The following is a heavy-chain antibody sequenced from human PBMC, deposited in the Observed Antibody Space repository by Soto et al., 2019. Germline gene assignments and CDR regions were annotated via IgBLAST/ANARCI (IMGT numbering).Heavy chain of an antibody. D-gene: IGHD5-12*01. V-gene: IGHV3-48*04. J-gene: IGHJ6*02. Sequence: GSRRLSCAASGFTFSSYSMHGVRQTPGKGLECVSYISSSGGTIYYVNSVKSRFTISRDNSKNTLYLQMGSLRSEYMAVYYCARRETEMATLIYWGQGTTVPVSS. CDR3: ARRETEMATLIY. CDR2: ISSSGGTI. CDR1: GFTFSSYS.